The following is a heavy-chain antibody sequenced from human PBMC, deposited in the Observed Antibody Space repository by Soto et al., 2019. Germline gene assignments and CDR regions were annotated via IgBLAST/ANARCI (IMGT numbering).Heavy chain of an antibody. CDR3: AREGLLLGEYDAFDI. V-gene: IGHV1-18*04. CDR1: GYTFSNYG. D-gene: IGHD3-16*01. J-gene: IGHJ3*02. CDR2: ISGYNDNE. Sequence: QIQLVQSGAELRKPGASVKVSCKASGYTFSNYGISWVRKAPGQGLEWMGWISGYNDNEKHAQKFLARVTLTTDTSTNTAYMELRSLRIDDTAVYYCAREGLLLGEYDAFDIWGQWTMVTVSS.